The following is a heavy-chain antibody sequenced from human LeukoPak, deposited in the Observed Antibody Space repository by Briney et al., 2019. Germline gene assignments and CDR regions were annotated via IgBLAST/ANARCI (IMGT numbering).Heavy chain of an antibody. CDR2: IKQDGSEK. V-gene: IGHV3-7*01. Sequence: GGSLRLSCAASRFTFSSYWMSWVRQAPGKGLEWVANIKQDGSEKYYVDSVKGRFTISRDNAKNSLYLQMNSLRAEDTAVYYCARDGFCNDYDILTGPTISGYYGMDVWGQGTTVTVSS. CDR1: RFTFSSYW. J-gene: IGHJ6*02. CDR3: ARDGFCNDYDILTGPTISGYYGMDV. D-gene: IGHD3-9*01.